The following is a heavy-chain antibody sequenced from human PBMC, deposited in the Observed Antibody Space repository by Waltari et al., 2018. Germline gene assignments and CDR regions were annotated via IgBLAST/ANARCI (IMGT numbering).Heavy chain of an antibody. CDR3: ARVRSSDYYSVAAFDI. CDR2: TYDRSKGYN. J-gene: IGHJ3*02. CDR1: GDSVSSNYAA. V-gene: IGHV6-1*01. D-gene: IGHD2-21*02. Sequence: QVQLQQSGPGLVKPSQTLSLTCAISGDSVSSNYAAWNWIRQSPSRGLEGLGRTYDRSKGYNDYAVSVKSRITINPDTSKNQFSLQLNSVTPEDTAVYYCARVRSSDYYSVAAFDIWGQGTMVTVSS.